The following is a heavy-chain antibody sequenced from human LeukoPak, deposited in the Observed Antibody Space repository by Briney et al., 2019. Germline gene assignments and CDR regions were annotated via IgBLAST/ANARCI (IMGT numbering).Heavy chain of an antibody. CDR3: AKDLWSSPDSTNDY. CDR2: ISGSGGRT. Sequence: GGSLRLSCAASGFTFSSFALSWVRQAPGKGLEWISGISGSGGRTDYADSVKGRFTISRDNSKNTLYLQMNSLRAEDTALYYCAKDLWSSPDSTNDYWGQGTLVTVSS. CDR1: GFTFSSFA. D-gene: IGHD2-2*01. J-gene: IGHJ4*02. V-gene: IGHV3-23*01.